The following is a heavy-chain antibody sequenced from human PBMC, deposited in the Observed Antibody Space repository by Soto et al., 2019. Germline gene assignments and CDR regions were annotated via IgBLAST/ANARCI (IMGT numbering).Heavy chain of an antibody. CDR1: GGSVSSGSYY. J-gene: IGHJ6*02. V-gene: IGHV4-61*01. Sequence: PSETLSLTCTVSGGSVSSGSYYWSWIRQPPGKGLEWIGYIYYSGSTNYNPSLKSRVTISVDTSKNQFSLKLSSVTAAATAVYYCARDSDSIVGAPDGMDVWGQGTTVTVSS. CDR3: ARDSDSIVGAPDGMDV. D-gene: IGHD1-26*01. CDR2: IYYSGST.